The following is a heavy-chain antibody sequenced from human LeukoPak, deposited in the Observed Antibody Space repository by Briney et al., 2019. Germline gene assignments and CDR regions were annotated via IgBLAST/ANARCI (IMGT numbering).Heavy chain of an antibody. V-gene: IGHV3-23*01. CDR2: ISGSGGTT. Sequence: PGGSLRLSCAASGFTFSSYAMSWVRQAPGKGLEWVSAISGSGGTTYYADSVKGRFTISRDNSKNTLYLQMNSLRAEDTAIYYCAKDGLGGFGDYMDVWGKGTTVTISS. J-gene: IGHJ6*03. CDR1: GFTFSSYA. D-gene: IGHD3-10*01. CDR3: AKDGLGGFGDYMDV.